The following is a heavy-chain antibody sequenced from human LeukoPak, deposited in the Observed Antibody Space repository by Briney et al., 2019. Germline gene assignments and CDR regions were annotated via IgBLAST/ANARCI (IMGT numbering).Heavy chain of an antibody. V-gene: IGHV1-24*01. CDR2: FDPEDGET. J-gene: IGHJ4*02. Sequence: ASVKVSCKVSGYTLTELSMHWVRQAPGKGLEWMGGFDPEDGETIYAQKFQGRVTMTEDTSTDTAYMELSSLRSKDTAVYYCATAKLSGSYSPYYFDYWGQGTLVTVSS. CDR3: ATAKLSGSYSPYYFDY. CDR1: GYTLTELS. D-gene: IGHD1-26*01.